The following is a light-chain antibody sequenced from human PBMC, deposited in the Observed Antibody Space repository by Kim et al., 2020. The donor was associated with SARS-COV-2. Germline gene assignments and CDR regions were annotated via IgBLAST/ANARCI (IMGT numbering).Light chain of an antibody. Sequence: DIQMTQSPSSLSASVGDRVTITCRASQAISNYLAWYQQKPGKVPKLLIYAASTLQSGVTSRFSGSGSGTDFTLTISSLQPEDVATYYCQEYYSAPISFGQGTRLEIK. V-gene: IGKV1-27*01. CDR2: AAS. CDR3: QEYYSAPIS. J-gene: IGKJ5*01. CDR1: QAISNY.